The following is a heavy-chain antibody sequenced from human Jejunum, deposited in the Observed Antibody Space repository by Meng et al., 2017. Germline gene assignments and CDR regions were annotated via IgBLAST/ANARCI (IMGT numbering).Heavy chain of an antibody. J-gene: IGHJ5*02. D-gene: IGHD6-25*01. CDR2: IYWDDDK. CDR3: AHRIAYSSDYNVGWFDP. Sequence: QITFNESGPTQAKPTETLTLTCTFSGFSLRTRTVGVGWLRQPPGKALECLALIYWDDDKRYNPSLKNRLSITKDTSENQVVLTMTNMDPADTATYYCAHRIAYSSDYNVGWFDPWGPGFLVTVSS. V-gene: IGHV2-5*02. CDR1: GFSLRTRTVG.